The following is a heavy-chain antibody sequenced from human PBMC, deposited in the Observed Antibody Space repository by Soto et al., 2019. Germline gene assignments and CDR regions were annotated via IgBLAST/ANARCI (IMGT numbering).Heavy chain of an antibody. CDR1: GFTFSSYS. CDR3: AKDYGYYYDSSGYWSWVNWYFDL. J-gene: IGHJ2*01. Sequence: GGSLRLSCAASGFTFSSYSLSGVRQGPGKGLEGGSACSGSGGSTYYADSVKGRFTISRDNSNNTLYLQMNSLRAEDTAVYYCAKDYGYYYDSSGYWSWVNWYFDLRGRGTLVTVSS. V-gene: IGHV3-23*01. CDR2: CSGSGGST. D-gene: IGHD3-22*01.